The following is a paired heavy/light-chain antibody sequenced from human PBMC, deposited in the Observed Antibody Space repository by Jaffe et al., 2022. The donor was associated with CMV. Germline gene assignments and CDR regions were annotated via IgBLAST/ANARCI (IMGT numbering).Light chain of an antibody. J-gene: IGKJ2*01. CDR2: GAS. CDR1: QSVSSTY. V-gene: IGKV3-20*01. CDR3: QQYDTSPYT. Sequence: EIVLTQSPGTLSLSPGERATLSCRASQSVSSTYLGWYQQKPGQAPRLLIYGASSRATGIPDRFSGSGSETDFSLTISRLEPEDFAVYYCQQYDTSPYTFGQGTKLEIK.
Heavy chain of an antibody. V-gene: IGHV4-34*01. CDR3: ARAQFLEWLGRGIYMDV. CDR2: MNHGEYS. Sequence: QVQLQQWGAGLLKPSETLSLTCAVFGGSFTGYYWTWIRQSPGKGLEWIGEMNHGEYSNYNPSLKSRVTISVDTSKKQFSLKLSFVTAADTAVYYCARAQFLEWLGRGIYMDVWGKGTTVTVSS. D-gene: IGHD3-3*01. CDR1: GGSFTGYY. J-gene: IGHJ6*03.